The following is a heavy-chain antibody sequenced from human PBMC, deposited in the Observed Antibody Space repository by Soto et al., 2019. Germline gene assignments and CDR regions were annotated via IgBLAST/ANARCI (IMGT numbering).Heavy chain of an antibody. V-gene: IGHV3-9*01. Sequence: GGSLRLSCAASGFTFDDYAMHWVRQAPGKGLEWVSGISWNSGSIGYADSVKGRFTISRDNTKNSLYLQMNSLRAEDTALYYCAKDSERGSGYYNWFDPWGQGTLGTVSA. CDR3: AKDSERGSGYYNWFDP. D-gene: IGHD3-22*01. CDR2: ISWNSGSI. J-gene: IGHJ5*02. CDR1: GFTFDDYA.